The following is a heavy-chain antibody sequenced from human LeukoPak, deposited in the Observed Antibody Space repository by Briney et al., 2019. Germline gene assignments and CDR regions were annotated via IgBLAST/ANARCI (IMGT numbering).Heavy chain of an antibody. CDR2: LYHSGST. Sequence: SETLSLTCIVSGYSISSGYYWGWIRQPPGKGLEWIGNLYHSGSTYYNPSLRSRATISGDTSKNQFSLGLSSVTAADTAVYYCARECSSTTCYTRSFDPWGQGTLVTVSS. D-gene: IGHD2-2*02. V-gene: IGHV4-38-2*02. CDR1: GYSISSGYY. J-gene: IGHJ5*02. CDR3: ARECSSTTCYTRSFDP.